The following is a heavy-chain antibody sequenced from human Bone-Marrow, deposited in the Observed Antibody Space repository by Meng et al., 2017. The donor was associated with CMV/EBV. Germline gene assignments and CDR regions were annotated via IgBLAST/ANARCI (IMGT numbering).Heavy chain of an antibody. J-gene: IGHJ4*02. D-gene: IGHD3-3*01. V-gene: IGHV3-7*01. CDR1: GFTFSSYW. CDR2: IKQDGSEK. CDR3: ARVGVTIFGVVIPFDY. Sequence: GESLKISCAASGFTFSSYWMSWVRQAPGKGLEWVANIKQDGSEKYYVDSVKGRFTISRDNAKNSLYLQMNSLRAEDTAVYYCARVGVTIFGVVIPFDYWGQGTRVTVSS.